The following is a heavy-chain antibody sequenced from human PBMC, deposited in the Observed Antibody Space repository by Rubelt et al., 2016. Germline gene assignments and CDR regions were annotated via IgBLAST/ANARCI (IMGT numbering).Heavy chain of an antibody. Sequence: QVQLQESGPGLVKPSETLSLTCTVSGGSISDYYWNWIRQAPGQGLELIGYIYYSGSTNYNPSLKSRITMSVDTSKNQFSLKLSAVTAADTAGYYCARDSRLSYTWYFDLWGRGTLVTVSS. D-gene: IGHD3-10*01. J-gene: IGHJ2*01. CDR1: GGSISDYY. CDR3: ARDSRLSYTWYFDL. V-gene: IGHV4-59*01. CDR2: IYYSGST.